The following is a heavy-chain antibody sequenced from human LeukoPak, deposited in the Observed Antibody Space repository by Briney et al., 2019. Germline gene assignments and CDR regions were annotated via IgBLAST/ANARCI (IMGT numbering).Heavy chain of an antibody. J-gene: IGHJ3*02. D-gene: IGHD4-17*01. CDR2: INHNGNVN. V-gene: IGHV3-7*01. Sequence: GGSLRLSCAASGFTFSSYWMNWARQAPGKGLEWVASINHNGNVNYYVDSVKGRFTISRDNAKNSLYLQMNSLRDEDTAVYYCARGPYGDYVDAFDIWGQGTMVTVSS. CDR3: ARGPYGDYVDAFDI. CDR1: GFTFSSYW.